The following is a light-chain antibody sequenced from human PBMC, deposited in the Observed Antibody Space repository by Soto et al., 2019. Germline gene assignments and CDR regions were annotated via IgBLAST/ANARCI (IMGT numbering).Light chain of an antibody. CDR2: DAS. Sequence: EIVLTQSPATLSLSPGERATLSCRASQSVSSYLAWDQKKPGQAPRLLIYDASNRATGIPARFSGSGSGTDFTLTISSLEPEDFAVYYCQQRSNWPPYTFGQGTKLEIK. CDR1: QSVSSY. V-gene: IGKV3-11*01. J-gene: IGKJ2*01. CDR3: QQRSNWPPYT.